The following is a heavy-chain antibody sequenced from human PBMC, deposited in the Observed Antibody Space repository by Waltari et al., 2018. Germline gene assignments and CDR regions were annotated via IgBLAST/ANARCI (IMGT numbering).Heavy chain of an antibody. V-gene: IGHV1-2*02. CDR1: GYTFTGYY. CDR3: ARGPVVVPAAIRARFDP. Sequence: QVQLVQSGAEVKKPGASVKVSCKASGYTFTGYYMHGGREAPGQGREWMGSITPNSGGTHSDPKFQGRVTQTRDTSLSTAYMGLSRLSSDDTAVYSCARGPVVVPAAIRARFDPWGQGTLVTVSS. CDR2: ITPNSGGT. D-gene: IGHD2-2*01. J-gene: IGHJ5*02.